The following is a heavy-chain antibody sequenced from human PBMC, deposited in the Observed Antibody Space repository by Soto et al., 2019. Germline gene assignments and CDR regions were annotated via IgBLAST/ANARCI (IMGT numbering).Heavy chain of an antibody. Sequence: ASVKVSCKASGYTFTSYYMHWVRQAPGQGLEWMGWISTYSGDTKYAQKFQGRVTMTTDTSTTTAYLELRSLRSDDTAVYYCARHHGPTTSENWFDPWGQGTLVTVSS. CDR2: ISTYSGDT. V-gene: IGHV1-18*04. D-gene: IGHD5-12*01. CDR3: ARHHGPTTSENWFDP. J-gene: IGHJ5*02. CDR1: GYTFTSYY.